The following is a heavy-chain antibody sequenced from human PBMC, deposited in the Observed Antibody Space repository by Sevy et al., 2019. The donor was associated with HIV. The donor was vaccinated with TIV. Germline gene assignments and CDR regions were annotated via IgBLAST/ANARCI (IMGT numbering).Heavy chain of an antibody. D-gene: IGHD3-22*01. CDR2: INPNSGGT. J-gene: IGHJ4*02. CDR1: GYTFTGYY. CDR3: GLSRGVNYYDSSGYFGVTAPTDY. V-gene: IGHV1-2*06. Sequence: ASVKVSCKASGYTFTGYYMHWVRQAPGQGLEWMGRINPNSGGTNYAQKFQGRVTMTRDTSVSTAYMELSRLRSDDTAVYYCGLSRGVNYYDSSGYFGVTAPTDYWGQGTLVTVSS.